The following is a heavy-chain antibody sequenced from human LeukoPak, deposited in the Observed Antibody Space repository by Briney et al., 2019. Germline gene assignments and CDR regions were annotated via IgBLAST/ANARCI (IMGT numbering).Heavy chain of an antibody. CDR2: INTNTGNP. CDR3: AREKSSGPDF. D-gene: IGHD3-22*01. Sequence: ASVKVSCKASGYTFPSYGINWVRQAPGQGLEWMGWINTNTGNPTYAQAFTGRFVFSVDTSVSTTYLQISSLKVEDTGVYYCAREKSSGPDFWGQGTLVTVSS. V-gene: IGHV7-4-1*02. J-gene: IGHJ4*02. CDR1: GYTFPSYG.